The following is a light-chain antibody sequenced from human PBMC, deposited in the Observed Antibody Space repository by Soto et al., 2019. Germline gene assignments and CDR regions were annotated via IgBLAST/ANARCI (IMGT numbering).Light chain of an antibody. CDR3: QQHDQWPAT. V-gene: IGKV3-15*01. J-gene: IGKJ1*01. CDR1: QRVGRN. Sequence: DIVLTQTPGTLSLSPWERATLSCRASQRVGRNYLAWYQQKPGQAPGLLLYGASTSATGIPARFSGSGSGTAFTLPISSLQSEDFAVYFCQQHDQWPATFGQGTKVDIK. CDR2: GAS.